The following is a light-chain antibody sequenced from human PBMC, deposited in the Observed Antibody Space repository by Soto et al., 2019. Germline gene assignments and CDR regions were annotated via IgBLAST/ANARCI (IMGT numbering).Light chain of an antibody. Sequence: ETVMTQSPSTLSVSPGDRITLSCRANENVVMSVAWYQHKGGQPPRLLIYGASTRATGVPPRFTAFGSGTEFTLTVSSLQSEDFAVYYCQQYEKWPLTFGGGTTVAIK. CDR3: QQYEKWPLT. V-gene: IGKV3-15*01. CDR1: ENVVMS. J-gene: IGKJ4*01. CDR2: GAS.